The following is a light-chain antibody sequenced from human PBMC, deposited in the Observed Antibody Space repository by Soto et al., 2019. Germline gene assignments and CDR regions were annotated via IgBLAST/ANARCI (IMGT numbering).Light chain of an antibody. V-gene: IGKV1-5*01. Sequence: DIQMTQSPSTLAASVGDRVTITCRASQSISSWLAWYQQKPGKAPKLLIYDASNLETGVPARFSGSGSGTDFTFTISSLQPEDIATYFCEQYDTLPLTFGGGT. CDR3: EQYDTLPLT. CDR2: DAS. CDR1: QSISSW. J-gene: IGKJ4*01.